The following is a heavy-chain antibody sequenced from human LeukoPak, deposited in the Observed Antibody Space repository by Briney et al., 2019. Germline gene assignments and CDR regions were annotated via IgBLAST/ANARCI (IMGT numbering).Heavy chain of an antibody. V-gene: IGHV3-7*01. CDR3: ARAGGPGAVDY. D-gene: IGHD4/OR15-4a*01. CDR1: GFTFSSYA. CDR2: INQDGSEK. Sequence: GGSLRLSCAASGFTFSSYAMHWVRQAPGKGLEWVANINQDGSEKYYVDSVTGRFTISRDNAKNSLYLQMNSLRAEDTAVYYCARAGGPGAVDYWGRGTLVTVSS. J-gene: IGHJ4*02.